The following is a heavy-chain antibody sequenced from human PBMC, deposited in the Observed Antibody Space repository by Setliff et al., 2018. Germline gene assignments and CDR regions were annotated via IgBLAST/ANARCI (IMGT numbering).Heavy chain of an antibody. D-gene: IGHD3-3*01. Sequence: GGSLRLSCAASGFTFSNYAMSWVRQAPGKGLEWVAVISYDGSNKYYADSVKGRFTVSRDNAKNSLYLQMNSLRAEDTAVYYCARDIRDNFWSGYYIYYYYGMDVWGQGTTVTVSS. J-gene: IGHJ6*02. V-gene: IGHV3-30*04. CDR3: ARDIRDNFWSGYYIYYYYGMDV. CDR1: GFTFSNYA. CDR2: ISYDGSNK.